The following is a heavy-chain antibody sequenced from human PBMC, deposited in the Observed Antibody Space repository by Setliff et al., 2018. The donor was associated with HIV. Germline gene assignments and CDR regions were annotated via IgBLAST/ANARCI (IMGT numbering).Heavy chain of an antibody. J-gene: IGHJ5*02. Sequence: SETLSLTCTVSGGSISSSSYYWGWIRQPPGKGLEWIGSIYYSGSTYYNPSLKSRVTLSVDTSKNQFFLRLSSVTAPDTAVYYCARDFGVVIPQGRFDPWGQGTLVTV. CDR2: IYYSGST. CDR3: ARDFGVVIPQGRFDP. V-gene: IGHV4-39*01. CDR1: GGSISSSSYY. D-gene: IGHD3-3*01.